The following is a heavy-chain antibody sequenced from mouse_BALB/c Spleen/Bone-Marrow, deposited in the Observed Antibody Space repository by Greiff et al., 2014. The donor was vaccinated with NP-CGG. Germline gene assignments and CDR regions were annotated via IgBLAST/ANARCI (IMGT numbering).Heavy chain of an antibody. V-gene: IGHV1-54*01. CDR2: INPGSGGT. CDR1: GYAFTNYL. J-gene: IGHJ2*02. CDR3: ARKGYRDFHY. Sequence: QVQLQQPGAELVRPGTSVKVSCKASGYAFTNYLIEWVKQRPGQGLEWIGVINPGSGGTNYNEKFKGKATLTADKSSSTAYMLLSRLTADDAADYCGARKGYRDFHYWGQGTSLTVSS. D-gene: IGHD2-12*01.